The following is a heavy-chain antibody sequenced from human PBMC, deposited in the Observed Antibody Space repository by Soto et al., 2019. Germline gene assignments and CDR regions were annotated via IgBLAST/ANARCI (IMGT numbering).Heavy chain of an antibody. J-gene: IGHJ4*02. Sequence: SETLSLTCTVSGGSISTVYYWWSWIRQSPDMGLEWIGHIYDGGRTYNNPSLESRVTMSVDTSKSQLSLTLSSVSAADTAVYYCARGPSGDKVDSWGQGTLVTVSS. CDR2: IYDGGRT. V-gene: IGHV4-30-4*01. CDR3: ARGPSGDKVDS. D-gene: IGHD7-27*01. CDR1: GGSISTVYYW.